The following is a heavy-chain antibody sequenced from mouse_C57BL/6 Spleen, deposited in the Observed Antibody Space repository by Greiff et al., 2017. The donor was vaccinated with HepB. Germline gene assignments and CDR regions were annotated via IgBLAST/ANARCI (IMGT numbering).Heavy chain of an antibody. J-gene: IGHJ4*01. Sequence: EVMLVESGGGLVKPGGSLKLSCAASGFTFSDYGMHWVRQAPEKGLEWVAYISSGSSTNYYADTVKGRFTISRDNAKNTLFLQLTSLRSEDTAMYYCARKTGTYAMDYWGQGTSVTVSS. CDR3: ARKTGTYAMDY. D-gene: IGHD4-1*01. V-gene: IGHV5-17*01. CDR1: GFTFSDYG. CDR2: ISSGSSTN.